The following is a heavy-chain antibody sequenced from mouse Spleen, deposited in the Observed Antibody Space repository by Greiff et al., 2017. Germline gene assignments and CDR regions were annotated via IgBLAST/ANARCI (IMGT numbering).Heavy chain of an antibody. CDR1: GFTFSDYY. CDR3: ARELGPAFDY. D-gene: IGHD4-1*01. Sequence: EGKMVESEGGLVQPGGSLKLSCTASGFTFSDYYMAWVRQVPEKGLEWVAHINSDGSSTYYLDSLKGRFIISRDNAKNILYLQMSSLKSEDTATYYWARELGPAFDYWGQGTTLTVSS. CDR2: INSDGSST. J-gene: IGHJ2*01. V-gene: IGHV5-16*01.